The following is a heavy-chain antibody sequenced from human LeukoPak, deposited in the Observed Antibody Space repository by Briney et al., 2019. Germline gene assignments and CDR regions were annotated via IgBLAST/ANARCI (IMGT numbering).Heavy chain of an antibody. CDR1: GFTFSSYA. J-gene: IGHJ4*02. D-gene: IGHD2-21*02. CDR3: ANAGGDSRPHDY. Sequence: GGSLRLSCAGSGFTFSSYAMSWVRQAPGKGPEWVSAISGSGHTTSCADAVKGRFAISRDNSKNTLSLQMSSLRAEDTAVYYCANAGGDSRPHDYWGQGTLVTASS. CDR2: ISGSGHTT. V-gene: IGHV3-23*01.